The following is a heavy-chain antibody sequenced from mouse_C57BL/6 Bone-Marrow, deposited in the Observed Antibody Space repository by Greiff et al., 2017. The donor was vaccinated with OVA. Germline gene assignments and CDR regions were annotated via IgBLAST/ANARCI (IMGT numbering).Heavy chain of an antibody. CDR1: GYTFTDYY. CDR2: IYPGSGNT. CDR3: ARSSSYVGGYFDV. Sequence: QVQLQESGAELVRPGASVKLSCKASGYTFTDYYINWVKQRPGQGLEWIARIYPGSGNTNYNEKFKGKATLTAEKSSSTAYMQLSSLTSEDSAVYFCARSSSYVGGYFDVWGTGTTVTVSS. V-gene: IGHV1-76*01. D-gene: IGHD1-1*01. J-gene: IGHJ1*03.